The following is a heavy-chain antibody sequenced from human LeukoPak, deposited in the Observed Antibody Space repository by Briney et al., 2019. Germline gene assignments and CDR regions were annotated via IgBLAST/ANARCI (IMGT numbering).Heavy chain of an antibody. CDR2: IKQDGSEK. Sequence: PGGSLRLSCAASGFTFSSYSMNWVRQAPGKGLEWVANIKQDGSEKYYVDSVKGRFTISRDNAKNSLYLQMNSLTAEDTALYYCARDSTGYGYEEWYWGQGTLVTVSS. D-gene: IGHD5-18*01. CDR1: GFTFSSYS. V-gene: IGHV3-7*01. CDR3: ARDSTGYGYEEWY. J-gene: IGHJ4*02.